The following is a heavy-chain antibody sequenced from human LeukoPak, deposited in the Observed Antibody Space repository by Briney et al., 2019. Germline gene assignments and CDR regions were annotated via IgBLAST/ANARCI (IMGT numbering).Heavy chain of an antibody. CDR1: GASISNCY. V-gene: IGHV4-4*07. CDR3: ARGIWEMATIPYWYFDI. CDR2: ISTSGST. D-gene: IGHD5-24*01. Sequence: SETLSLTCTVSGASISNCYWSWIRQPAGKGLEWIGRISTSGSTNYNPSLKSRVTMSVDTSKNQFSLKLSSVTAADTALYYCARGIWEMATIPYWYFDIWGRGTLVTVSS. J-gene: IGHJ2*01.